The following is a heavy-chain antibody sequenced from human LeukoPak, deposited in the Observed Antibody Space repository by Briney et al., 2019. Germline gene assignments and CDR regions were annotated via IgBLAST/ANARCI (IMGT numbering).Heavy chain of an antibody. CDR2: VSSSSNHI. CDR1: GFSFSSYS. V-gene: IGHV3-21*01. Sequence: PGGSLRLSCVASGFSFSSYSINWVRQAPGKGLEWVSSVSSSSNHIYYADPVKGRFTISRDNAKNSLYLQMNSLRADDTALYYCATRVTVDSYDASDIWGQGTFVTVSS. D-gene: IGHD4-23*01. CDR3: ATRVTVDSYDASDI. J-gene: IGHJ3*02.